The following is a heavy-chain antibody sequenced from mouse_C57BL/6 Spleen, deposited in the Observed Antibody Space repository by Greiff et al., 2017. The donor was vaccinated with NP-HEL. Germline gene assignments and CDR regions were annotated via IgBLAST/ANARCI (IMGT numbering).Heavy chain of an antibody. CDR1: GYTFTDYE. CDR2: IDPETGGT. CDR3: TSPITTVVARYFDV. D-gene: IGHD1-1*01. V-gene: IGHV1-15*01. J-gene: IGHJ1*03. Sequence: QVQLKQSGAELVRPGASVTLSCKASGYTFTDYEMHWVKQTPVHGLEWIGAIDPETGGTAYNQKFKGKAILTADKSSSTAYMELRSLTSEDSAVYYCTSPITTVVARYFDVWGTGTTVTVSS.